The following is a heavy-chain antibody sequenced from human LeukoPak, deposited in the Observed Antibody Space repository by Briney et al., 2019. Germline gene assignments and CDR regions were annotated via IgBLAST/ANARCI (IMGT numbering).Heavy chain of an antibody. CDR2: IKQDGSEK. Sequence: PGGSLRLSCAASGFTFSSYWMSWVRQAPGKGLEWVANIKQDGSEKYYVDSVKGRFTISRDNAKNSLYLQMNSLRAEDTAVYYCARVYYDLPTGGEEFDYWGQGTLVTVSS. D-gene: IGHD3-22*01. V-gene: IGHV3-7*01. J-gene: IGHJ4*02. CDR3: ARVYYDLPTGGEEFDY. CDR1: GFTFSSYW.